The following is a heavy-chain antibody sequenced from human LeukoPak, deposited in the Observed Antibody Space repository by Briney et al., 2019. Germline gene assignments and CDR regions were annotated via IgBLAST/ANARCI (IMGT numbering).Heavy chain of an antibody. D-gene: IGHD6-19*01. J-gene: IGHJ2*01. CDR3: AKGVAAGISWYFDL. V-gene: IGHV3-23*01. CDR2: ISGSGGRT. Sequence: GGSLRLSCAASGFNFSNYGMTWVRQAPGKGLELVSSISGSGGRTYYAGSVKGRFTISRDNSKNTLYLQVNSLRVDDTAVYYCAKGVAAGISWYFDLWGRGTLLTVSS. CDR1: GFNFSNYG.